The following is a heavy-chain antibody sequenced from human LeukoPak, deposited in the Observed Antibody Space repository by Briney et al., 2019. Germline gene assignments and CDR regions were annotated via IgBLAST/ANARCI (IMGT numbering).Heavy chain of an antibody. CDR2: INPNSGGT. J-gene: IGHJ4*02. D-gene: IGHD3-22*01. CDR3: ARVKNYYDSSGYLYYFDY. V-gene: IGHV1-2*02. CDR1: GYTFIGYY. Sequence: ASVKVSCKASGYTFIGYYIHWVRQAPGQGLEWMGWINPNSGGTNYAQKFHGRVTMTRDTSISTAYMELSRLTSDDTAFYYCARVKNYYDSSGYLYYFDYWGQGTLVTVSS.